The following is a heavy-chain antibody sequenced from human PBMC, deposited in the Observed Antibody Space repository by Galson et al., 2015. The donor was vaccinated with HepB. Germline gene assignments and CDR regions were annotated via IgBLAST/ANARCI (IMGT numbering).Heavy chain of an antibody. J-gene: IGHJ6*02. Sequence: SETLSLTCAVSGGTLNGYYWSWIRQPPGKGLEWIGEINPGGNTNYNPSLKSRLTISLDTSKRQFSLRLSSVTAADTAVYYCARVCCDYSPTYGLDVWGQGTTVTVSS. V-gene: IGHV4-34*01. CDR1: GGTLNGYY. CDR2: INPGGNT. D-gene: IGHD4-17*01. CDR3: ARVCCDYSPTYGLDV.